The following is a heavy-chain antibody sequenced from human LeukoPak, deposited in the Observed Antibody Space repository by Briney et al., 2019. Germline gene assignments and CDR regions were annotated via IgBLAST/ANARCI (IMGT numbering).Heavy chain of an antibody. V-gene: IGHV3-23*01. CDR1: GFTFRNYA. CDR3: AKELWSYYDSSGYNY. D-gene: IGHD3-22*01. J-gene: IGHJ4*02. CDR2: ISGSGGST. Sequence: GGSLRLSCAASGFTFRNYAMSWVRQAPGKGLEWVPTISGSGGSTFYADSVKGRFSISRDNSKNTLYLRMNSLRAEDTAVYYCAKELWSYYDSSGYNYWGQGTLVTVSS.